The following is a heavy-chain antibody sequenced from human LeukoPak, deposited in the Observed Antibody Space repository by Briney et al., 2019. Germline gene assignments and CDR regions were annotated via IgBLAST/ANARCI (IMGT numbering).Heavy chain of an antibody. CDR3: AKFCRNSWSLGNWFDP. V-gene: IGHV3-53*01. Sequence: PGGSLRLSCSASRSFVDTSYMSWVRQTPGKGLEWVSVIYTNGKDYYAESAKGRFTISRDISKNTLYLQMNSLRAEDTAVYYCAKFCRNSWSLGNWFDPWGQGTLVTVSS. CDR2: IYTNGKD. D-gene: IGHD6-13*01. CDR1: RSFVDTSY. J-gene: IGHJ5*02.